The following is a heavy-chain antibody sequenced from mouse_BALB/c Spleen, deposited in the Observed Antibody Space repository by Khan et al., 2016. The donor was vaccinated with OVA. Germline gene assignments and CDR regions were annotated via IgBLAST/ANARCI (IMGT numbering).Heavy chain of an antibody. V-gene: IGHV1S29*02. D-gene: IGHD1-2*01. CDR3: VRSGYGSFGY. CDR1: GYTFSDYN. Sequence: EVQLQESGPELVKPGASVKISCKASGYTFSDYNMDWVKQSHGESLEWIGYIFPNSGGTGYNQKFKTKATLTVDNSSSTAYMDLRSLTSEDSAVYYCVRSGYGSFGYWGQGTLVTVSA. J-gene: IGHJ3*01. CDR2: IFPNSGGT.